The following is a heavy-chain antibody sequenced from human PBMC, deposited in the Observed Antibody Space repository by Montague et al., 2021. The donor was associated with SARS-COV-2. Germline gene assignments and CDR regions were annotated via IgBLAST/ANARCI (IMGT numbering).Heavy chain of an antibody. Sequence: SETLSLTCAVSGGSISSSNWWSRVRQPPGKGLEWIGEIYHSESTKYKPSLKSRVTISVDKSKNQFSLKLSSVTAADTAVYYCASRGAGWFGSNPERFDYWGQGTLVTVSS. J-gene: IGHJ4*02. CDR1: GGSISSSNW. CDR2: IYHSEST. CDR3: ASRGAGWFGSNPERFDY. V-gene: IGHV4-4*02. D-gene: IGHD3-10*01.